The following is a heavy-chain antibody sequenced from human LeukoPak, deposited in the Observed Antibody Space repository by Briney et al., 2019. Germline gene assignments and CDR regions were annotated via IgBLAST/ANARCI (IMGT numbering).Heavy chain of an antibody. CDR3: AREVAYYYDGSGYYYP. J-gene: IGHJ5*02. Sequence: GGSLRLSCAASGFTSSDHYMDWVRQAPGKGLEWVGRTRNKANSYTTEYAASVKGRFTISRDDSKNSLYLQMNSLKTEDTAVYYCAREVAYYYDGSGYYYPWGQGTLVTVSS. CDR1: GFTSSDHY. V-gene: IGHV3-72*01. D-gene: IGHD3-22*01. CDR2: TRNKANSYTT.